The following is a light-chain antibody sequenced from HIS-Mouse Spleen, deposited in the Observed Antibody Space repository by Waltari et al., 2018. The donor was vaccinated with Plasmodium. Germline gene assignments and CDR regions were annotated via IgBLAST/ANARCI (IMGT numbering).Light chain of an antibody. J-gene: IGLJ2*01. CDR2: DDS. CDR3: QVWDSSSDHVV. Sequence: SYVLTQPPSVSVAPGKTARITCGGNNIGSKSVHWYQQTPGQAPVLDVYDDSDRPSGIPGLFHGSNSGNTATLTISRVEAGDEADYYCQVWDSSSDHVVFGGGTKLTVL. CDR1: NIGSKS. V-gene: IGLV3-21*03.